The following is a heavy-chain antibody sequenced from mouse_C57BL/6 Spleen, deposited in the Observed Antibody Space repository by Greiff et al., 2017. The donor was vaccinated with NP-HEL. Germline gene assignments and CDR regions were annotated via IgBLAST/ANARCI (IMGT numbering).Heavy chain of an antibody. J-gene: IGHJ4*01. CDR2: ISSGSSTI. V-gene: IGHV5-17*01. CDR1: GFTFSDYG. CDR3: ARTLLVYYAMDY. Sequence: EVKLVASGGGLVKPGGSLKLSCAASGFTFSDYGMHWVRQAPEKGLEWVAYISSGSSTIYYADTVKGRFTISRDNAKNTLFLQMTSLRSEDTAMYYCARTLLVYYAMDYWGQGTSVTVSS.